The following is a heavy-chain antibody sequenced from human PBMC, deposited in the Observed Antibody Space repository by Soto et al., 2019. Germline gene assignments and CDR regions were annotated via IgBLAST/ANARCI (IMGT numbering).Heavy chain of an antibody. D-gene: IGHD3-9*01. CDR3: AREDILTGYGNFDC. CDR2: IYFSGST. J-gene: IGHJ4*02. Sequence: SETRSLTCTVSGGSHSSGDYYWSWIRQPPGRGLEWIGYIYFSGSTYYNPSLKGRVAISLDTSKNQFSLKLSSVTAADTAVYYCAREDILTGYGNFDCWGQGTLVTVS. CDR1: GGSHSSGDYY. V-gene: IGHV4-30-4*01.